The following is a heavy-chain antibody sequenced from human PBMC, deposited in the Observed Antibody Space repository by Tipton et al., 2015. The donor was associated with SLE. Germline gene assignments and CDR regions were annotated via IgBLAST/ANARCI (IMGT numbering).Heavy chain of an antibody. D-gene: IGHD7-27*01. Sequence: TLSLTCIVSGASVGTYCWNWLRQSPGKGLEWIGCVCNSGSTNYSPSLESRGTISVDTSKHQFSLKLSSVTAADTAVYYCARGKAGDSYYYYYMDVWGKGTTVTVSS. CDR2: VCNSGST. CDR3: ARGKAGDSYYYYYMDV. V-gene: IGHV4-59*02. CDR1: GASVGTYC. J-gene: IGHJ6*03.